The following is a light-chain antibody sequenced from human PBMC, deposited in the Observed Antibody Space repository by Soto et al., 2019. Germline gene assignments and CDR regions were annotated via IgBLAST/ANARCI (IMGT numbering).Light chain of an antibody. Sequence: QSALTQPASVSGSPGQSITISCTGTSSDVGGYNYVSWYQQHPGKAPKLMIYEVSNRPSGVSNRFSGAKSGNTGSLSISGLQAEDEADYYCSSYTSSRTLLFGGGTKLTVL. CDR2: EVS. J-gene: IGLJ2*01. CDR3: SSYTSSRTLL. V-gene: IGLV2-14*01. CDR1: SSDVGGYNY.